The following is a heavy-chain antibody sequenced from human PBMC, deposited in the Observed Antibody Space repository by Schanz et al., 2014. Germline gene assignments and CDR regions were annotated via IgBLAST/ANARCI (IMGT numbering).Heavy chain of an antibody. J-gene: IGHJ4*02. V-gene: IGHV1-18*04. CDR1: GYPFTNYY. Sequence: QVQLVQSGAEVKKPGASVKLSCRASGYPFTNYYIHWVRQAPGQGLEWMGWISGYNGDTNYAPKFQDRVTMTTDTSTGITSLELRNLKSDDTAVYYCARDRVSFVRGPLGVDWGQGTQVIVSS. CDR2: ISGYNGDT. CDR3: ARDRVSFVRGPLGVD. D-gene: IGHD3-10*01.